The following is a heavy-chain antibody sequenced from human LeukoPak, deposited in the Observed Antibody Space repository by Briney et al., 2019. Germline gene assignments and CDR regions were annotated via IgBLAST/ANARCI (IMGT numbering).Heavy chain of an antibody. Sequence: SGTLSLTCAVSGGSISSNNWWGWVRQPPGKGLEWIGEIYHSGSPNYNPSLKSRVTISVDKSRNHFSLNLSSVTAADTAVYYCARAETGYSSGWYGYYFDYWGQGTLVTVSS. D-gene: IGHD6-19*01. CDR2: IYHSGSP. CDR1: GGSISSNNW. CDR3: ARAETGYSSGWYGYYFDY. V-gene: IGHV4-4*02. J-gene: IGHJ4*02.